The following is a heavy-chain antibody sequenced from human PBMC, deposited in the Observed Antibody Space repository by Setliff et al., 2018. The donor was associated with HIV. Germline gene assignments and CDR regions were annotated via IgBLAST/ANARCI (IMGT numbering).Heavy chain of an antibody. CDR2: IYSSGST. D-gene: IGHD2-8*01. J-gene: IGHJ3*02. V-gene: IGHV4-34*09. CDR1: GGSFSGYY. Sequence: SETLSLTCAVYGGSFSGYYWTWIRQPPGKGLEWIGSIYSSGSTYYNPSLKSRLIISLDTSENQISLQLTSVTPADTALYYCARDGQANYYGSDIWGLGTMVTVSS. CDR3: ARDGQANYYGSDI.